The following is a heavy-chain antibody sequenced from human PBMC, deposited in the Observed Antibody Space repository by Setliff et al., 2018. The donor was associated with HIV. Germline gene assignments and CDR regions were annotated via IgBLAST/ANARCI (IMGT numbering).Heavy chain of an antibody. J-gene: IGHJ3*02. V-gene: IGHV5-51*01. CDR3: ARQRDPDGFDI. Sequence: PGESLKISCKGSENTFTRYWIGWVRQMPGKGLEWMGIIYAGDSDTRYSPSFQGQVTISADKSISTAYQQWSSLKASDTAMYYCARQRDPDGFDIWGQGTMVTVSS. CDR2: IYAGDSDT. CDR1: ENTFTRYW.